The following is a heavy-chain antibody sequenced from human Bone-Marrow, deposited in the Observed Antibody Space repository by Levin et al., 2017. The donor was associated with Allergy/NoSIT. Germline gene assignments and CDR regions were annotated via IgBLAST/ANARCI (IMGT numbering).Heavy chain of an antibody. V-gene: IGHV2-70*01. CDR1: GFSLSTSGMC. D-gene: IGHD6-13*01. J-gene: IGHJ3*02. Sequence: TLSLTCTFSGFSLSTSGMCVSWIRQPPGKALEWLALIDWDDDKYYSTSLKTRLTISKDTSKNQVVLTMTNMDPVDTATYYCARSNGYSSSWDRFDIWGQGTMVTVSS. CDR2: IDWDDDK. CDR3: ARSNGYSSSWDRFDI.